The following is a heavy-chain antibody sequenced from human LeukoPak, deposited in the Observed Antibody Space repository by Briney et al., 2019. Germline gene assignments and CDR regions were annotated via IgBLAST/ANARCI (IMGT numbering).Heavy chain of an antibody. J-gene: IGHJ3*01. CDR3: ARGDFGETNTAFDV. V-gene: IGHV1-8*03. D-gene: IGHD4-17*01. Sequence: ASVKVSCKTSGYTFTDYDVHWVRQAPGQGLEWMGWINPNSATTNYEQGLQGRVTFTRDTSLSVAYMELSSLTSEDAAVYFCARGDFGETNTAFDVWGQGTLVAVS. CDR1: GYTFTDYD. CDR2: INPNSATT.